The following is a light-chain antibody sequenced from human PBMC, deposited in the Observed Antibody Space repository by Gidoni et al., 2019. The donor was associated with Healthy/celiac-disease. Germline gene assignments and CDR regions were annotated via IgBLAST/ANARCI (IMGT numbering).Light chain of an antibody. CDR2: AAS. CDR1: QSISSY. CDR3: QQSYRT. Sequence: DIQMAQSPSSLSASVGDRVTLTCRASQSISSYLNWYQQKPGKAPKLLIYAASSLQSGVPSRFSGSGSGTDFTLTISRLQPEDFATYYCQQSYRTFGPGTKVDIK. V-gene: IGKV1-39*01. J-gene: IGKJ3*01.